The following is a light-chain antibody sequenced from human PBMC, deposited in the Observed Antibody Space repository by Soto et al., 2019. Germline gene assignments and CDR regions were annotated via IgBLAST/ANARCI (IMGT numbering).Light chain of an antibody. CDR1: QTISSNY. CDR2: GAS. CDR3: QQYRSSPPEFT. Sequence: EIVLTQSPGTLSLSAGERATLSCRASQTISSNYLAWYQQKPGQAPRLLIFGASYRATGIPDRFSGSGSGTDFTLTISRLEPEDFAVYYCQQYRSSPPEFTFGPGPKWISN. J-gene: IGKJ3*01. V-gene: IGKV3-20*01.